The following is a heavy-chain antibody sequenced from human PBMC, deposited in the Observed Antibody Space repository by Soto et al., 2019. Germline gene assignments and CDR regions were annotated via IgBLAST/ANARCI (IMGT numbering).Heavy chain of an antibody. Sequence: ASVKVSCKGAGYTFSNYYMHWVRQAPGQGLEWMGIINPSGDSTSYAQEFQGRVTMTRETSTSTLYMELSSLRSEDTAVYYCARDYRRSNYYDSSGYNPFDYWGQGTLVTVS. J-gene: IGHJ4*02. CDR3: ARDYRRSNYYDSSGYNPFDY. CDR2: INPSGDST. CDR1: GYTFSNYY. D-gene: IGHD3-22*01. V-gene: IGHV1-46*01.